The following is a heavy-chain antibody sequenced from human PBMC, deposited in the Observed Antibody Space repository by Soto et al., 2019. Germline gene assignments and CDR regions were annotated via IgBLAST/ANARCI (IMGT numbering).Heavy chain of an antibody. CDR1: GFTFSSYG. Sequence: GGSLRLSCAASGFTFSSYGMHWVRQAPGKGLEWVAVIWYDGSNKYYADSVKGRFTISRDNSKNTLYLQMNSLRAEDTAVYYCGRDRAVLDVLMVYESYYYYGMDVWGQGTMVTVSS. J-gene: IGHJ6*02. CDR2: IWYDGSNK. D-gene: IGHD2-8*01. V-gene: IGHV3-33*01. CDR3: GRDRAVLDVLMVYESYYYYGMDV.